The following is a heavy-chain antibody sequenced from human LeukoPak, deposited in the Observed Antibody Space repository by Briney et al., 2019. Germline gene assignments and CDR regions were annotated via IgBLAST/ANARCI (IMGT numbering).Heavy chain of an antibody. V-gene: IGHV1-69*13. CDR1: GGTFSSYA. D-gene: IGHD3-10*01. CDR3: ARRSMVRGGVDY. Sequence: ASVKVSCKASGGTFSSYAISWVRQAPGQGLEWMGGIIPIFGTANYAQKFQGRVTITADESTSTAYMELSSLRSEDTAVYYCARRSMVRGGVDYWGQGTLVTVSS. J-gene: IGHJ4*02. CDR2: IIPIFGTA.